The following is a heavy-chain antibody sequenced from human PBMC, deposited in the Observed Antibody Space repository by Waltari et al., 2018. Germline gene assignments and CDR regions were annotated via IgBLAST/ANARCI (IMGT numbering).Heavy chain of an antibody. CDR1: GDSVSSAYL. J-gene: IGHJ5*02. CDR2: VHVSGRT. CDR3: ARDRGRGLYLDT. Sequence: QLQLIESGPGLVTPSGTLSLSCAVSGDSVSSAYLWTWVRPSPHKGLEWSGQVHVSGRTNYNPSFASRVTVSLDTSKNLFSLKVTSATAADTAVYYGARDRGRGLYLDTWGPGTLVTVSP. V-gene: IGHV4-4*02. D-gene: IGHD2-15*01.